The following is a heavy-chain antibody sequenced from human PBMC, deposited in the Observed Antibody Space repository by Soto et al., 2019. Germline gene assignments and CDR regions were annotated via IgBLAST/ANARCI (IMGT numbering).Heavy chain of an antibody. CDR2: IYYSGST. V-gene: IGHV4-31*03. J-gene: IGHJ4*02. Sequence: SSETLSLTCTVSGGSISSGGYYWSWIRQHPGKGLEWIGYIYYSGSTYYNPSLKSRVTISVDTSKNQFSLKLSSVTAADTAVYYCARDLGKLGATTLGYWGQGTLVTVSS. CDR1: GGSISSGGYY. CDR3: ARDLGKLGATTLGY. D-gene: IGHD1-26*01.